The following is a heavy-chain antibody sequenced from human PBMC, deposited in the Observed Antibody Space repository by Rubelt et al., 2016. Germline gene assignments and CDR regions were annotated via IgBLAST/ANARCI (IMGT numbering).Heavy chain of an antibody. CDR1: GYTFSTSD. D-gene: IGHD3-10*01. J-gene: IGHJ4*02. V-gene: IGHV1-8*01. CDR2: MNPNSGNT. Sequence: QVQLVQSGPEVKKPGASVKVSCKASGYTFSTSDINWVRQGTGQGLEWMGWMNPNSGNTGYAQKFQGRVTLTRNTAISTADLDLSSLRSEDTAVYYCARGLIWGQGTLVAVSS. CDR3: ARGLI.